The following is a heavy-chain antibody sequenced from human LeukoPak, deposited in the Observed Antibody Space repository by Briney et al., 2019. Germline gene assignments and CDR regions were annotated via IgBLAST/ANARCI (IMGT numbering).Heavy chain of an antibody. Sequence: SETQSLTCAVSGYSISSGYYWGWIRQPPGKGLEWIGSIYHSGSTYYNPSLKSRVTISVDTSKNQFSLKLSSVTAADTAVYYCARDGYYYGSGSYYNNWFDPWGQGTLVTVSS. CDR2: IYHSGST. CDR1: GYSISSGYY. D-gene: IGHD3-10*01. J-gene: IGHJ5*02. CDR3: ARDGYYYGSGSYYNNWFDP. V-gene: IGHV4-38-2*02.